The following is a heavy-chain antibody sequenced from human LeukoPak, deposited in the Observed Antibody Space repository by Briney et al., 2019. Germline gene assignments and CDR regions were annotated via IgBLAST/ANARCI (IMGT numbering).Heavy chain of an antibody. J-gene: IGHJ6*02. Sequence: PSQTLSLTCAVSGGSISGGGYSWSWIRQPPGKGLEWIGYIYHSGSTYYNPSLKSRVTISVDRSKNQFSLKLSSVTAADTAVYYCARDRLHYGMDVWGQGTTVTVSS. CDR2: IYHSGST. CDR3: ARDRLHYGMDV. CDR1: GGSISGGGYS. V-gene: IGHV4-30-2*01.